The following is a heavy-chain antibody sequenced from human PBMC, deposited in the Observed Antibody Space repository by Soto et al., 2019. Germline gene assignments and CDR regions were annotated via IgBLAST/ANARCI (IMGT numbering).Heavy chain of an antibody. Sequence: EVQLVESGGGLVQPGASLRLSCAASGFTFSNYWMHWVRQAPGKGLGWGSRIDSDGSRITYADFVKGRFTISRDNAKNTVYLHMNSLTAEDTAVYYCVRTSLVVAVATREDFWGQGTLVTVSS. J-gene: IGHJ4*02. V-gene: IGHV3-74*01. CDR2: IDSDGSRI. CDR3: VRTSLVVAVATREDF. D-gene: IGHD2-15*01. CDR1: GFTFSNYW.